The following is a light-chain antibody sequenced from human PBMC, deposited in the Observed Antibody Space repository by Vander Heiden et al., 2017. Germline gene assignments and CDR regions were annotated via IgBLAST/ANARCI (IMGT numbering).Light chain of an antibody. J-gene: IGLJ2*01. V-gene: IGLV3-1*01. CDR3: QKWDSNTAV. CDR2: QDT. CDR1: AVGGKY. Sequence: SFELSQPPSLSVSPGPTATITCSGDAVGGKYVSWYQPQSGQSPILVIDQDTNRPTGSPEGFSGSNSGNTATLTISETQAVDEDDYYWQKWDSNTAVFGGGTKLTVL.